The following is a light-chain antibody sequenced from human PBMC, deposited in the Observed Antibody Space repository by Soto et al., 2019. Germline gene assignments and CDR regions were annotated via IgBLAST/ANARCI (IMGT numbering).Light chain of an antibody. Sequence: DIQMTQSPSSLSASVGDRVTITCRTSQSINTDLNWYQQKPGKAPKLLIYGASSLQSVVPLRFSGSGSGTDFTLTITTLQPEDFATYYCQESYSFLWGTCGQGTKVEIK. CDR3: QESYSFLWGT. V-gene: IGKV1-39*01. CDR1: QSINTD. J-gene: IGKJ1*01. CDR2: GAS.